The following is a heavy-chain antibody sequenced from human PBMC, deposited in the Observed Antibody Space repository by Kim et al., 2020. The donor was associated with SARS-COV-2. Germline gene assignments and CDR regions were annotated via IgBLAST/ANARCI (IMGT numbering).Heavy chain of an antibody. J-gene: IGHJ1*01. D-gene: IGHD4-17*01. V-gene: IGHV1-69*13. CDR3: ASGEVGKKFPPFFEH. Sequence: SVKVSCQASGAPLNNYDFSWVRQAPGHRPEWVGGISPLFGRATYSQNFQGRASITADESTFTVYMELTGLSSEDTAVYFCASGEVGKKFPPFFEHWGQGTPVTVSS. CDR1: GAPLNNYD. CDR2: ISPLFGRA.